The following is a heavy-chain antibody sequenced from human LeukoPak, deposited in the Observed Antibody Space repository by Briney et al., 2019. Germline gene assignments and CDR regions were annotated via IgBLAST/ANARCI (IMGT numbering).Heavy chain of an antibody. CDR1: GFTLSGYW. CDR3: ARGGYSFDY. Sequence: GGSLRLSCAASGFTLSGYWMSWVRQAPGKGLEWVARLHADGIERYYVDPVKGRFTISRDNAKNSLHLQMYSPRLDATAVYYCARGGYSFDYLGQGTLVTVSS. V-gene: IGHV3-7*01. CDR2: LHADGIER. J-gene: IGHJ4*02. D-gene: IGHD5-12*01.